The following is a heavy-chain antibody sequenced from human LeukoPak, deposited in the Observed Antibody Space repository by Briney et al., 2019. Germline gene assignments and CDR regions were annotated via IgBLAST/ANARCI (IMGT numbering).Heavy chain of an antibody. CDR3: ARFPTPYCTNGVCYMGGASYYYGMDV. CDR2: FDPEDGET. Sequence: GASVKVSCKVSGYTLTELSMHWVRQAPGKGLEWMGGFDPEDGETICAQKFQGRVTMTEDTSTDTAYMELSSLRSEDTAVYYCARFPTPYCTNGVCYMGGASYYYGMDVWGQGTTVTVSS. D-gene: IGHD2-8*01. V-gene: IGHV1-24*01. J-gene: IGHJ6*02. CDR1: GYTLTELS.